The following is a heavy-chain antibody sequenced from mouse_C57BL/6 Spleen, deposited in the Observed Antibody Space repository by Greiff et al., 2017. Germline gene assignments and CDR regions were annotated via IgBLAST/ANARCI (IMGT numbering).Heavy chain of an antibody. CDR2: ISDGGSYT. D-gene: IGHD1-1*01. J-gene: IGHJ1*03. CDR1: GFTFSSYA. CDR3: ARDGVTTVVAHWYFDV. Sequence: EVKLMESGGGLVKPGGSLKLSCAASGFTFSSYAMSWVRQTPEKRLEWVATISDGGSYTYYPDNVKGRFTISRDNAKNNLYLQMSHLKSEDTAMYYCARDGVTTVVAHWYFDVWGTGTTVTVSS. V-gene: IGHV5-4*01.